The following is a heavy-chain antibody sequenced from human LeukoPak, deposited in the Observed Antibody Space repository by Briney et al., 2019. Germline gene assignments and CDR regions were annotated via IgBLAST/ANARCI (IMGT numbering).Heavy chain of an antibody. D-gene: IGHD3-10*01. Sequence: PGGSLRLSCAASTFTVNTNYMTWVRQAPGKGLEWVSMIYTGGSPYYADPVKGRFTISRDNSKNTLNLQMNSLRVEDTAVYYCVPLTDGSVDQWGQGTLVTVSS. CDR2: IYTGGSP. J-gene: IGHJ4*02. CDR3: VPLTDGSVDQ. CDR1: TFTVNTNY. V-gene: IGHV3-66*01.